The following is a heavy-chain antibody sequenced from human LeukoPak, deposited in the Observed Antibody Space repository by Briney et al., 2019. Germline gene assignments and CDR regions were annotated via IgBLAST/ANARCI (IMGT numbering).Heavy chain of an antibody. J-gene: IGHJ4*02. Sequence: RGESLKISCKGSGYSFTNYWIAWVRQVPGKGLEWMGIIYPGDSDTRYSPSFQGQVTISADKSISTAYLQWSSLKASDTAMYYCASSRSGWSFDCWGQGTLVTVSS. V-gene: IGHV5-51*01. D-gene: IGHD6-19*01. CDR1: GYSFTNYW. CDR3: ASSRSGWSFDC. CDR2: IYPGDSDT.